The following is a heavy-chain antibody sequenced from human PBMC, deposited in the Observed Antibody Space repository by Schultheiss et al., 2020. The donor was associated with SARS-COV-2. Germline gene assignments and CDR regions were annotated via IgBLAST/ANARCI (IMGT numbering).Heavy chain of an antibody. D-gene: IGHD1-1*01. J-gene: IGHJ4*02. V-gene: IGHV3-33*08. CDR1: GFTFSSYG. Sequence: GGSLRLSCAASGFTFSSYGMHWVRQAPGKGLEWVAVIWYDGSNKYYADSVKGRFTISRDNSKNTLYLQMNSLRAEDTAVYYCARVSGTAPGVDYWGQGTLVTVSS. CDR3: ARVSGTAPGVDY. CDR2: IWYDGSNK.